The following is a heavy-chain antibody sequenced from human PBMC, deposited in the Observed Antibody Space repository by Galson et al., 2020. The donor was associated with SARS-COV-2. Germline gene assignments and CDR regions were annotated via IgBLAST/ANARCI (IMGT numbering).Heavy chain of an antibody. V-gene: IGHV3-49*04. CDR2: IRSKDYGGTT. CDR1: GFTFGDYA. CDR3: TRVMPLVYYYGSGSYSYMDV. D-gene: IGHD3-10*01. Sequence: GGSLRLSCTASGFTFGDYAMSWVRQAPGKGLEWVAFIRSKDYGGTTEYAASVKGRFTISRDDSKSIAYLQMNSLKTEDTAVYYCTRVMPLVYYYGSGSYSYMDVWDKGTTVTISS. J-gene: IGHJ6*03.